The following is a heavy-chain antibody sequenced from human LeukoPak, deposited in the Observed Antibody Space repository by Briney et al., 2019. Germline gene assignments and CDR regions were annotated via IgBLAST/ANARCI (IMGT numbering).Heavy chain of an antibody. Sequence: GSLRLSCAASGFTFSSYEMNWVRQAPGKGLEWVSYISSSGSTIYYADSVKGRFTISRDNAKNSPYLQMNSLRAEDNAVYYCARGGKELLLRGYFDYWGQGTLVTVSS. V-gene: IGHV3-48*03. D-gene: IGHD3-10*01. CDR2: ISSSGSTI. CDR3: ARGGKELLLRGYFDY. CDR1: GFTFSSYE. J-gene: IGHJ4*02.